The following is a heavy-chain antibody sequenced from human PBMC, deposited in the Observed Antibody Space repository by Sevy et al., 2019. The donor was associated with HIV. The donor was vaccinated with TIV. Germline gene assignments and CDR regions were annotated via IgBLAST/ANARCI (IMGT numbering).Heavy chain of an antibody. CDR2: IPYDGSKK. CDR1: GVTFSSYG. Sequence: GGSLRLSCAASGVTFSSYGIHWVRQAPGKGLEWVAVIPYDGSKKNHAESMKGRFTISRDNSKNTLYLEMSSLRPEDTAVYYCAHSSGLYGYYYGMDVWGQGTTVTVSS. J-gene: IGHJ6*02. V-gene: IGHV3-30*03. CDR3: AHSSGLYGYYYGMDV. D-gene: IGHD4-17*01.